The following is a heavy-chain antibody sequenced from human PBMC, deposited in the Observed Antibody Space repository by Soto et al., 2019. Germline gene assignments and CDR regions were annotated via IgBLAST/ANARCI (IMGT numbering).Heavy chain of an antibody. D-gene: IGHD3-22*01. Sequence: SETLSLTCTVSGGSISSGGYYWSWIRQHPWKGLEWIGYIYYSGSTYYNPSLKSRVTISVDTSKNQFSLKLSSVTAADTAVYYCARDLVTNYYDSSGPYSAYFDYWGQGXLVTVYS. CDR1: GGSISSGGYY. CDR3: ARDLVTNYYDSSGPYSAYFDY. CDR2: IYYSGST. J-gene: IGHJ4*02. V-gene: IGHV4-31*03.